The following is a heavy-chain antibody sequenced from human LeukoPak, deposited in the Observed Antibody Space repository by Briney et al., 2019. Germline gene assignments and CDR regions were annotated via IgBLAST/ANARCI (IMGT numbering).Heavy chain of an antibody. CDR2: IYYSGST. CDR3: ARSVLLWFGETKRGAFDI. D-gene: IGHD3-10*01. J-gene: IGHJ3*02. V-gene: IGHV4-38-2*02. Sequence: SETLSLTCTVSGYSISSGYYWGWIRQPPGKGLEWIGSIYYSGSTYYNPSLKSRVTISVDTSKNQFSLKLSSVTAADTAVYYCARSVLLWFGETKRGAFDIWGQGTMVTVSS. CDR1: GYSISSGYY.